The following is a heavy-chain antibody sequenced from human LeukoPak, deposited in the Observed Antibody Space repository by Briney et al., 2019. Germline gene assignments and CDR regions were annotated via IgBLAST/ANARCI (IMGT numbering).Heavy chain of an antibody. CDR1: GGSFSGYY. CDR2: INHSGST. V-gene: IGHV4-34*01. D-gene: IGHD6-13*01. J-gene: IGHJ6*03. CDR3: ARLERAAAAGYYCYYYMDV. Sequence: SETLSLTCAVYGGSFSGYYWSWIRQPPGKGLEWIGEINHSGSTNYNPSLKSRVTISVDTSKNQFSLKLSSVTAADTAVYYCARLERAAAAGYYCYYYMDVWGKGTTVTVSS.